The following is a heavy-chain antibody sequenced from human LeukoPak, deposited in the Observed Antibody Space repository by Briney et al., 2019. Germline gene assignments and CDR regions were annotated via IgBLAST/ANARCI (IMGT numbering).Heavy chain of an antibody. CDR3: ARDPYGSGSFDY. CDR2: IYYSGST. J-gene: IGHJ4*02. CDR1: GGSISSYY. D-gene: IGHD3-10*01. Sequence: SETLSLTCTVSGGSISSYYWSWIRQPPGKGLEWIGYIYYSGSTNYNPSLKSRVTISVDTSKNQFSLKLSSVTAADTAVYYCARDPYGSGSFDYWGQGTLATVSS. V-gene: IGHV4-59*01.